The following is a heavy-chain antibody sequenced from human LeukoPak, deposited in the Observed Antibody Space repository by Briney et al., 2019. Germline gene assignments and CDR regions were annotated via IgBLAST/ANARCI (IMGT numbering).Heavy chain of an antibody. V-gene: IGHV1-18*01. Sequence: GASVKVSCKASGYTFTSYGISWVRQAAGQGLEWMGWISAYNGNTNYAQKLQGRVTMTTDTSTSTGYMELRSLRSDDTAVYYCARDGLQDIVVVVAATDDAFDIWAKGQWSPSLQ. CDR1: GYTFTSYG. D-gene: IGHD2-15*01. CDR3: ARDGLQDIVVVVAATDDAFDI. J-gene: IGHJ3*02. CDR2: ISAYNGNT.